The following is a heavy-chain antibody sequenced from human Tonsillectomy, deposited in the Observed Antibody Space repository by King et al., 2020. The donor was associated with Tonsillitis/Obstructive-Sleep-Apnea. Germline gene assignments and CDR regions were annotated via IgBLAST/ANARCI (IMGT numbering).Heavy chain of an antibody. Sequence: QLVQSGAEVKKPGESLKISCKGSGYSFSTYWIGWGRQMHGKGLQWMGVVYPADSDTRYSPTFQGQVTISADKSISTAYLQGSSLKASDTAMYYCARTYCYDSWSPLHYSFYYMYLWGKGPTVTVSS. J-gene: IGHJ6*03. CDR1: GYSFSTYW. D-gene: IGHD3-10*01. V-gene: IGHV5-51*01. CDR3: ARTYCYDSWSPLHYSFYYMYL. CDR2: VYPADSDT.